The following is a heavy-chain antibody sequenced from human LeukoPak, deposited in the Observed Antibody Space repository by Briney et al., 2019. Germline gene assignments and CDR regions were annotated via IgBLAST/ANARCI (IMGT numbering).Heavy chain of an antibody. CDR1: GFTFSSYA. J-gene: IGHJ4*02. D-gene: IGHD2/OR15-2a*01. Sequence: GGSLRLSCAASGFTFSSYAMRWVRQAPGKGLEWVSGISGSGGSTYYADSVKGRFTIARDNSKNTLYLQMTSLRAEDTAVYYCATAFYINDVAGVDYWGQGTLVTVSS. CDR2: ISGSGGST. CDR3: ATAFYINDVAGVDY. V-gene: IGHV3-23*01.